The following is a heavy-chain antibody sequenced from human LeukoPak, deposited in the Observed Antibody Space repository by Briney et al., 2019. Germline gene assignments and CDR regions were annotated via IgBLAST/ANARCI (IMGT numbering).Heavy chain of an antibody. CDR3: ARDSFGTGTGTTQGMDV. CDR2: IHYSGST. D-gene: IGHD1-1*01. Sequence: PSETLSLTCTVSGGSVSSGSYYWSWIRQPPGKGLEWIGYIHYSGSTNYNPSLKSRVTISVDTSKNQFSLKLSSVTAAGTAVYYCARDSFGTGTGTTQGMDVWGKGTTVTVSS. CDR1: GGSVSSGSYY. V-gene: IGHV4-61*01. J-gene: IGHJ6*04.